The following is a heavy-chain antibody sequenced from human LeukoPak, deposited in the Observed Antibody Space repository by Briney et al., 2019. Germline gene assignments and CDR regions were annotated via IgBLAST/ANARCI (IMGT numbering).Heavy chain of an antibody. J-gene: IGHJ4*02. CDR1: GFTVSDNY. D-gene: IGHD4-23*01. Sequence: GGSLRLSCAASGFTVSDNYMSWVRRAPGKGLEWVSRIYSAGSTYYADSVTRRFTISRDNSKNTLFLQMNSLTAEDTAVYYCARRGDGGRSFDYWGQRTLVTVSS. V-gene: IGHV3-53*01. CDR2: IYSAGST. CDR3: ARRGDGGRSFDY.